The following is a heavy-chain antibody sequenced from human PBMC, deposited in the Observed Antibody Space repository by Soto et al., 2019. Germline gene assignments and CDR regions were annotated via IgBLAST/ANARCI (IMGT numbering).Heavy chain of an antibody. V-gene: IGHV5-51*01. CDR2: IYPGDSDT. CDR3: ARVITMVRGVSATFDP. Sequence: GESLKISCKGSGYSFTSYWIGWVRQMPGKGLEWMGIIYPGDSDTRYSPSFQGQVTISADKSISTAYLQWSSLKASDTAMYYCARVITMVRGVSATFDPWGQGTLVTVSS. J-gene: IGHJ5*02. D-gene: IGHD3-10*01. CDR1: GYSFTSYW.